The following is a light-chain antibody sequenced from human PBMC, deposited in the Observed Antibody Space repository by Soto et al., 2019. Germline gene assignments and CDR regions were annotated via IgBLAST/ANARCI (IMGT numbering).Light chain of an antibody. J-gene: IGKJ4*01. CDR3: QQYYSYPLT. Sequence: DTVMTQSPATLSVSPVERASLSCGASQSVGNNLAWYRQKPGQAPRLLIYGASTRATGIPARFSGSGSGTEFTLTISGLQPEDFATYYCQQYYSYPLTFGGGTKVDIK. V-gene: IGKV3-15*01. CDR2: GAS. CDR1: QSVGNN.